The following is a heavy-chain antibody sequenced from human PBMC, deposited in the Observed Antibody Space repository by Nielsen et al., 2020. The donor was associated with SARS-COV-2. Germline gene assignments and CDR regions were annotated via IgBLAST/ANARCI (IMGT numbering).Heavy chain of an antibody. J-gene: IGHJ4*02. V-gene: IGHV1-18*01. Sequence: ASVKVSCKASGYTFTDYGISWVRQAPGQGLEWMGWISGYNGDTRYAQRFQGRVTMTTDTSTNTAYMELRSLKSDDTAMYYCASTFGTTLPYYFDYWGQGTLLTVSS. CDR2: ISGYNGDT. D-gene: IGHD1-7*01. CDR3: ASTFGTTLPYYFDY. CDR1: GYTFTDYG.